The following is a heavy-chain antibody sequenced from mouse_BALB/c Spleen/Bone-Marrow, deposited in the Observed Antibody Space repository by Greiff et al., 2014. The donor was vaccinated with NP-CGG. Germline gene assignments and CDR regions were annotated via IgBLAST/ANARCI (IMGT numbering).Heavy chain of an antibody. V-gene: IGHV1-77*01. CDR3: ARSGEGYPRDAMDY. Sequence: LVESGAELARPGASVKLSCKASGYTFTDYYINWVKQRTGQGLEWIGEIYPGSGNTYYNEKFKGKGTLTADKSSSTAYMQLSSLTSEDAAVDLYARSGEGYPRDAMDYWGQGTSVTVSS. CDR2: IYPGSGNT. J-gene: IGHJ4*01. D-gene: IGHD2-3*01. CDR1: GYTFTDYY.